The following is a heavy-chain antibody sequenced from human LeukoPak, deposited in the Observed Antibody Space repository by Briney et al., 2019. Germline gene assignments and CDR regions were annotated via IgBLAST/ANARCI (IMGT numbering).Heavy chain of an antibody. Sequence: GGSLRLSCAASGFTFSSYAMSWVRQAPGKGLEWVSAISGSGGSTYYADSVKGRFTISRDNSKNTLYLQMNSLRAEDTAVYYCAKRGVRNIVVVPAADGMDVWGQGTTVTVSS. J-gene: IGHJ6*02. D-gene: IGHD2-2*01. CDR2: ISGSGGST. CDR3: AKRGVRNIVVVPAADGMDV. CDR1: GFTFSSYA. V-gene: IGHV3-23*01.